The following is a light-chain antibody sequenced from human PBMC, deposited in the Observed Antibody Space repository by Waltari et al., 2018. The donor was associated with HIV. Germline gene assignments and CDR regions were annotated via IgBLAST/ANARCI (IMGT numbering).Light chain of an antibody. V-gene: IGLV2-23*02. J-gene: IGLJ3*02. CDR2: AVN. CDR3: SSYAGSSTLWV. Sequence: QSALTQPASVSESPGQSITISCTGTGSVIGNYKLVSCYQQSPGKAPKLIIYAVNKRPSGVSSRFSGSKSGNTASLTVSGLQAEDEADYYCSSYAGSSTLWVFGGGTQLTVL. CDR1: GSVIGNYKL.